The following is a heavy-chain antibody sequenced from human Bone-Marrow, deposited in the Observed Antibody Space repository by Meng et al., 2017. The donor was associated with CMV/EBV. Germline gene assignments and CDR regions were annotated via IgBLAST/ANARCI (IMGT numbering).Heavy chain of an antibody. Sequence: GESLKISCAASGFPFSDYYMSWIRQAPGKGLEWVSYLSSSGSTIYYADSVKGRFTISRDNAKNSLYLQMNSLRAEDTAVYYCARGRTTSCQFFDYWGQGTLVTVS. CDR3: ARGRTTSCQFFDY. J-gene: IGHJ4*02. CDR1: GFPFSDYY. CDR2: LSSSGSTI. V-gene: IGHV3-11*04. D-gene: IGHD2-2*01.